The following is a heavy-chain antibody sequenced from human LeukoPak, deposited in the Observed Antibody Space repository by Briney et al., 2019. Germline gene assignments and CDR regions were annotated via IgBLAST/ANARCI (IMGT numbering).Heavy chain of an antibody. J-gene: IGHJ4*02. CDR2: ISSSGSTI. D-gene: IGHD3-3*01. V-gene: IGHV3-11*04. CDR3: ARDQDDFWSGPYEYYFDY. Sequence: PGGSLRLSCAASGFTFSDYYMSWIRQAPGKGLEWVSYISSSGSTIYYADSVKGRFTISRDNAKNSLYLQMNSLRAEDTAVYYCARDQDDFWSGPYEYYFDYWGQGTLVTVSS. CDR1: GFTFSDYY.